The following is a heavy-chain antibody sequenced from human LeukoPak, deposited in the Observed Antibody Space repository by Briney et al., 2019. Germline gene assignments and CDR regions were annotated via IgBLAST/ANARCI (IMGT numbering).Heavy chain of an antibody. CDR3: ASGGYCSSTSCYGLDAFDI. D-gene: IGHD2-2*01. V-gene: IGHV4-4*07. CDR2: IYTSGST. J-gene: IGHJ3*02. Sequence: SETVSLTCTVSGGSISSYYWSWIRQPAGKGLEWIGRIYTSGSTNYNPSLKSRVTVSVDTSKNQFSLKLSSVTAADTAVYYCASGGYCSSTSCYGLDAFDIWGQGTMVTVSS. CDR1: GGSISSYY.